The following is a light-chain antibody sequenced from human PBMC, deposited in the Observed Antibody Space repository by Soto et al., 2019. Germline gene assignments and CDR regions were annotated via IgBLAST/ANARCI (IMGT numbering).Light chain of an antibody. Sequence: QSVLTQPASVSGSPGQSITISCTGTSSDVGGYNYVSWYRQHPGKAPKLMIYDVSNWPSGVSNRFSGSKSGNTASLTISGLQAEDEADYYCSSYTNSSPFVFGTGTKVTVL. CDR2: DVS. CDR1: SSDVGGYNY. J-gene: IGLJ1*01. CDR3: SSYTNSSPFV. V-gene: IGLV2-14*01.